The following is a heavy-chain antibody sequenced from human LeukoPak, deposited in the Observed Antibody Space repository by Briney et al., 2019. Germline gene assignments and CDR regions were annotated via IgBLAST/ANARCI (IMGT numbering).Heavy chain of an antibody. J-gene: IGHJ4*02. D-gene: IGHD1-26*01. Sequence: PSETLSLTCTVSDGSIRSYYWSWIRQPPGKGLEWIGYIYYSGTTNYKPALKSRVAISVDTSKNQFSLKLSSVTASDTAVYYCARSGPDSGKFWVFDYWGQGTLVTVSS. CDR1: DGSIRSYY. CDR2: IYYSGTT. V-gene: IGHV4-59*12. CDR3: ARSGPDSGKFWVFDY.